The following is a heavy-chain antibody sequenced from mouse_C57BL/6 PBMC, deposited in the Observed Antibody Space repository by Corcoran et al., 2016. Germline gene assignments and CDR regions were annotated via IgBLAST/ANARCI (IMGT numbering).Heavy chain of an antibody. CDR2: INPNNGGT. V-gene: IGHV1-26*01. Sequence: EVQLQQSGPELVKPGAAVKRSCKASGYTFTDYYMNWVKQSHGKSLEWIGDINPNNGGTSYNQKFKGKATLTVDKSSSTAYMELRSLTSEDSAVYYCARFDTTVPFAYWGQGTLVTVSA. D-gene: IGHD1-1*01. J-gene: IGHJ3*01. CDR3: ARFDTTVPFAY. CDR1: GYTFTDYY.